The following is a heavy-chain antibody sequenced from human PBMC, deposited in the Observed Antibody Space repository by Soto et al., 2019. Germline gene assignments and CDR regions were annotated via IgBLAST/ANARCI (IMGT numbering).Heavy chain of an antibody. D-gene: IGHD4-17*01. Sequence: PGESLKISCKGSGYSFTSYWIGWVRQMPGKGLEWMGIIYPGDSDTRYSPSFQGQVTISADKSISTAYLQWSSLKASDTAMYYCARHDYGANTNYYYYGMDVWGQGTTVTVSS. V-gene: IGHV5-51*01. CDR3: ARHDYGANTNYYYYGMDV. CDR2: IYPGDSDT. CDR1: GYSFTSYW. J-gene: IGHJ6*02.